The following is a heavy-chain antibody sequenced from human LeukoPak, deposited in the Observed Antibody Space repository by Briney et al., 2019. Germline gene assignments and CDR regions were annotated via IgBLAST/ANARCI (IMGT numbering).Heavy chain of an antibody. V-gene: IGHV3-23*01. D-gene: IGHD1/OR15-1a*01. Sequence: GGSLRLSCAASGFTFSNWAITWVRQAPGMGLERVSSISGDGSGTYYADSVKGRFTVSRDNSKDTLYLEINSLRVEDTAVYYCAKWAGSGEQTKRYFGPFDFWGQGTLVTVSS. J-gene: IGHJ4*02. CDR3: AKWAGSGEQTKRYFGPFDF. CDR2: ISGDGSGT. CDR1: GFTFSNWA.